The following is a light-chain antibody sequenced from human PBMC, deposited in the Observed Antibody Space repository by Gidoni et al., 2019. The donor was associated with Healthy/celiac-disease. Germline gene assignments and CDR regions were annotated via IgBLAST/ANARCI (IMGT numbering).Light chain of an antibody. CDR3: SSYTSSSTRV. CDR2: EVS. V-gene: IGLV2-14*01. CDR1: SSDVCGYNY. J-gene: IGLJ3*02. Sequence: QSALTQPASVSVSPGQSITISCTGTSSDVCGYNYVSWYQQHPGKAPKLMIYEVSKRPSGVSNRFSGSKSGNTASLTISGLQAEDKADYYCSSYTSSSTRVFGGGTKLTVL.